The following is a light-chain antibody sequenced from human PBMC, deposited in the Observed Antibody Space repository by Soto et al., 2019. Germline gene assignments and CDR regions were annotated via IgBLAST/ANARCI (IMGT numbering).Light chain of an antibody. V-gene: IGLV1-36*01. CDR1: SSNIGNNA. CDR2: YDD. CDR3: AAWDDSLNGAVV. Sequence: QSVLTQPPSVSEAPRQRVTISCSGSSSNIGNNAVNWYQQLPGKAPKLLIYYDDLLPSGVSDRFSGSKSGTSASLAISGLQSEDEADYYCAAWDDSLNGAVVFGGGTKVTVL. J-gene: IGLJ2*01.